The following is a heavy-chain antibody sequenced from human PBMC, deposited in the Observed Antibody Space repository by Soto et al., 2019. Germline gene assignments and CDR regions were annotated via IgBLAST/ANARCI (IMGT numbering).Heavy chain of an antibody. J-gene: IGHJ5*02. CDR1: GYSISSGYY. Sequence: LSLTCGVSGYSISSGYYWGWIRQPPGKGLEWIGSLFHNGNTYYNPSLRSRVSISVDRSKNQFSLKLTSVTATDTAVYYCARVSLDWFDPWGQGTLVTVSS. V-gene: IGHV4-38-2*01. CDR2: LFHNGNT. CDR3: ARVSLDWFDP. D-gene: IGHD3-3*02.